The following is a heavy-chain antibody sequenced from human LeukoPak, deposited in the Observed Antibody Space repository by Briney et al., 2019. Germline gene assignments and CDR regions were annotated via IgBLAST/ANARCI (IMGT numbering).Heavy chain of an antibody. D-gene: IGHD2-15*01. Sequence: GGSLRLSCAASGFTFSSNYMSWVHQAPGKGLEWVSVIYSGGSTYYADSVKGRFTISRDNSKNTLYLRMNSLRAEDTAVYYCARFCSGGSCYYYYGMDVWGQGTSVTVSS. CDR2: IYSGGST. CDR1: GFTFSSNY. V-gene: IGHV3-66*01. J-gene: IGHJ6*02. CDR3: ARFCSGGSCYYYYGMDV.